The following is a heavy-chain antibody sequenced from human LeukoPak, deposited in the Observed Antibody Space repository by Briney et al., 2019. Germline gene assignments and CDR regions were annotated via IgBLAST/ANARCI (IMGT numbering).Heavy chain of an antibody. CDR2: ISWNSGSI. V-gene: IGHV3-9*03. J-gene: IGHJ3*02. Sequence: GRSLRLSCAASGFTFDDYAMHWVRQAPGKGLEWVSGISWNSGSIGYGDSAKGRFTISRDNAKNSLYLQMNSLRAEDMALYYCAKDISPNRTGAFDIWGQGTMVTVSS. D-gene: IGHD1-14*01. CDR3: AKDISPNRTGAFDI. CDR1: GFTFDDYA.